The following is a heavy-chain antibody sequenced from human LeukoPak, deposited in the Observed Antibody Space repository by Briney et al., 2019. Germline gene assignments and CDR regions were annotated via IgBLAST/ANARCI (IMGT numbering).Heavy chain of an antibody. D-gene: IGHD3-16*01. Sequence: ASVKLSCKASGYTFTSYGISWVRQAPGQGLEWMGWISPYNGDTDYAQKLQGRVTMTTDTSTSIAYMDLGSLRSDDTAVYYCARRAGAYTHPYDYWGQGTLVTVSS. CDR1: GYTFTSYG. CDR3: ARRAGAYTHPYDY. J-gene: IGHJ4*02. CDR2: ISPYNGDT. V-gene: IGHV1-18*01.